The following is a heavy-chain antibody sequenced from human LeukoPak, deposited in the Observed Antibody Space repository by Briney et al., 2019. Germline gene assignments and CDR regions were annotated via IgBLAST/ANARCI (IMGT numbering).Heavy chain of an antibody. J-gene: IGHJ4*02. CDR1: GDSVSSDSAT. Sequence: SHTLSLTCAISGDSVSSDSATWIWIRQSPSRGLEWLGRTYYRSKWYNDYAVSLQGRISVNPDTSKNQFSLQLNSVTPEDTALYYCARAPHGSGCDYWGQGTLVTVSA. CDR3: ARAPHGSGCDY. CDR2: TYYRSKWYN. D-gene: IGHD6-19*01. V-gene: IGHV6-1*01.